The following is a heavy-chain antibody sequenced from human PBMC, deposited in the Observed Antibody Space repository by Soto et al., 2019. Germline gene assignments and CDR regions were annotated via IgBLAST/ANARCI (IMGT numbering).Heavy chain of an antibody. CDR2: ISAYNGNT. CDR1: GYAFTSYG. J-gene: IGHJ6*02. CDR3: ARGGIVATIVSGKHYYYYYGMDV. V-gene: IGHV1-18*01. D-gene: IGHD5-12*01. Sequence: ASVKVSCKASGYAFTSYGISWVRQAPGQGLEWMGWISAYNGNTNYAQKLQGRVTMTTDTSTSTAYMELRSLRSDDTAVYYCARGGIVATIVSGKHYYYYYGMDVWGQGTTVTVSS.